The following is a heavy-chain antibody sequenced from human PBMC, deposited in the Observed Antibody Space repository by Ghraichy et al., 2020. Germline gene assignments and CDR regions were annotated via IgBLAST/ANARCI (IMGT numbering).Heavy chain of an antibody. V-gene: IGHV3-30*18. J-gene: IGHJ6*03. CDR1: GFTFSSYG. CDR3: AKDAPGIAAPHYYYMGV. Sequence: LSLTCAASGFTFSSYGMHWVRQAPGKGLEWVAVISYTGSNKYYADSVKGRFTISRDNSKNTLSLQMNSLRAEDTAVYYCAKDAPGIAAPHYYYMGVWGKGTTVTVSS. CDR2: ISYTGSNK. D-gene: IGHD6-13*01.